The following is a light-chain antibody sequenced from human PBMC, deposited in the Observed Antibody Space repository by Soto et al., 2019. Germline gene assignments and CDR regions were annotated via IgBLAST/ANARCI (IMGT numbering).Light chain of an antibody. Sequence: QSVLTQPPSVSGAPGQRVTISCTGSSSNAGAGYDVHWYQQLPGRAPKLLIYRNTNRPSGVSDRFSASKSGTSASLAITGLQAEDEADYYCQSYDSSLSGYVFGTGTKV. J-gene: IGLJ1*01. CDR3: QSYDSSLSGYV. CDR1: SSNAGAGYD. CDR2: RNT. V-gene: IGLV1-40*01.